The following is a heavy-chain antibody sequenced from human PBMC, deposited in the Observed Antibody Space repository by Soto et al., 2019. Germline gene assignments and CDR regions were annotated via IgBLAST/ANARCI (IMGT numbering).Heavy chain of an antibody. J-gene: IGHJ4*02. Sequence: GRSLRLSCAASGFTFSSHAMSWVRQAPGKGLEWVSAISGSGGSTYYADSVKGRFTISRDNSKNTLYLQMNSLRAEDTAVYYCAKDWKWLVRSCFDYWGQGTLVTVSS. CDR3: AKDWKWLVRSCFDY. V-gene: IGHV3-23*01. CDR2: ISGSGGST. D-gene: IGHD6-19*01. CDR1: GFTFSSHA.